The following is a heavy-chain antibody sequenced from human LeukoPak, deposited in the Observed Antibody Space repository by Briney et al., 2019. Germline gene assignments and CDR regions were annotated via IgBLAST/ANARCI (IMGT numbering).Heavy chain of an antibody. Sequence: KAGGSLRLSCAASGFSFSDYYMGWIRQAPGKGLEWVAYITSSGDDIYYADSVKGRFTISRDNAKNALFLRMSSPRVEDTATYYCASDIVATSGDFWGQGTLVSVSS. J-gene: IGHJ4*02. CDR1: GFSFSDYY. CDR2: ITSSGDDI. D-gene: IGHD5-12*01. V-gene: IGHV3-11*01. CDR3: ASDIVATSGDF.